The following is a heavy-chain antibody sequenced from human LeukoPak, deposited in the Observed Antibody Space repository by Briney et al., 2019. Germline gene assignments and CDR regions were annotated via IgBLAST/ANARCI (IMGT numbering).Heavy chain of an antibody. J-gene: IGHJ5*02. CDR1: GFTFTNAW. Sequence: GGSLRLSCAASGFTFTNAWMYWVRQAPGKGLEWVGRIKSKTDGGPSDYAAPVTGRFTISRDDSKSTLYLEMNSLKTEDTGVYYCSTLWYGAWGQGTLVTVSS. D-gene: IGHD3-10*01. CDR2: IKSKTDGGPS. V-gene: IGHV3-15*01. CDR3: STLWYGA.